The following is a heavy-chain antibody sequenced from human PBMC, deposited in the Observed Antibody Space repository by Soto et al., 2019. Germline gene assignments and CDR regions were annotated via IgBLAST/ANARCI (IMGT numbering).Heavy chain of an antibody. D-gene: IGHD2-15*01. V-gene: IGHV4-59*12. CDR2: IYYSGST. Sequence: SETLSLTCTVSGGSISSYYWSWIRQPPGKGLECIGYIYYSGSTNYNPSLKSRVTISVDTSKNQFSLKLSSVTAADTAVYYCAREGYCSGGSCYRDDAFDIWGQGTMVTVSS. CDR1: GGSISSYY. J-gene: IGHJ3*02. CDR3: AREGYCSGGSCYRDDAFDI.